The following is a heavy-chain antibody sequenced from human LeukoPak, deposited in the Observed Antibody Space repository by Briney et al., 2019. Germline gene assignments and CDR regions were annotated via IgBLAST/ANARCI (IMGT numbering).Heavy chain of an antibody. Sequence: KPSETLSLTCAVYGGSFSGYYWSWIRQPAGKGLEWIGEINHSGSTNYNPSLKGRVTISVDTSKNQFSLKLSSVTAADTAVYYCARGRGYGGTRRPCYFDYWGQGTLVTVSS. V-gene: IGHV4-34*01. CDR3: ARGRGYGGTRRPCYFDY. CDR1: GGSFSGYY. CDR2: INHSGST. D-gene: IGHD4-23*01. J-gene: IGHJ4*02.